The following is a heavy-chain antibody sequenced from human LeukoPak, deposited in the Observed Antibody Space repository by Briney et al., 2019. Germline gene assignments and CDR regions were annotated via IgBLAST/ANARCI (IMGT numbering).Heavy chain of an antibody. J-gene: IGHJ3*02. CDR2: IYYSGST. CDR1: GGSISSYY. Sequence: SETLSLTCTVSGGSISSYYWSWIRQPPGKGLEWIGYIYYSGSTNYNPSLKSRVTTSVDTSKKQFSLKLRSVTAADTAVYYCARSVSWGLLVRDDAFDIWSQGTMVTVSS. V-gene: IGHV4-59*08. CDR3: ARSVSWGLLVRDDAFDI. D-gene: IGHD2-21*01.